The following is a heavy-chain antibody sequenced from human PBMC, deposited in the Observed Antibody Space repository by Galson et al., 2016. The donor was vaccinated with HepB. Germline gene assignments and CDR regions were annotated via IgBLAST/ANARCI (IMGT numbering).Heavy chain of an antibody. CDR1: GGSVNGYF. CDR3: ARYDIRGSYHDT. Sequence: SETLSLTCSVSGGSVNGYFWAWIRQPPGRGLEWIGHVHNTVATSISPSLKSRVAMSLDTSKNQFSPSLNSVTTADTAFYYCARYDIRGSYHDTWGLGSLVTVSS. J-gene: IGHJ5*02. CDR2: VHNTVAT. V-gene: IGHV4-59*02. D-gene: IGHD3-22*01.